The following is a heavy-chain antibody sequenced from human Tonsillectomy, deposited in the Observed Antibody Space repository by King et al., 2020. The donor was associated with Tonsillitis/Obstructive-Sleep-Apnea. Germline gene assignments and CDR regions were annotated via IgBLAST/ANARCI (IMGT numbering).Heavy chain of an antibody. Sequence: GQLVQSGTEVKKSGASVRVSCKASGYIFTNHGISWVRQAPGQGLEWVGWISPYSGNTEYAQKLQGRVTMTTDASTSTAYMELRSLRSDDTAVYFCARDQDYSFWGDDHSSFDYWGQGTLVTVSS. CDR3: ARDQDYSFWGDDHSSFDY. CDR1: GYIFTNHG. V-gene: IGHV1-18*01. CDR2: ISPYSGNT. J-gene: IGHJ4*02. D-gene: IGHD3-3*01.